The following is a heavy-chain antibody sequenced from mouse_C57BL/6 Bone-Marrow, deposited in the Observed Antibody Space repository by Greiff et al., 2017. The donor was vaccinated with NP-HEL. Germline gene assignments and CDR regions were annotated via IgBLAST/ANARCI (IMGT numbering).Heavy chain of an antibody. CDR2: IYPGDGDT. CDR1: GYAFSSSW. J-gene: IGHJ1*03. D-gene: IGHD1-1*01. Sequence: VQVVESGPELVKPGASVKISCKASGYAFSSSWMNWVKQRPGKGLEWIGRIYPGDGDTNYNGKFKGKATLTADKSSSTAYMQLSSLTSEDSAVYFCARRGSRGYFDVWGTGTTVTVSS. CDR3: ARRGSRGYFDV. V-gene: IGHV1-82*01.